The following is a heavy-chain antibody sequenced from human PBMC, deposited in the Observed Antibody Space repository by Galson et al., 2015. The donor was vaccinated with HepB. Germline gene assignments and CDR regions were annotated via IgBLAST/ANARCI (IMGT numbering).Heavy chain of an antibody. V-gene: IGHV3-30*04. J-gene: IGHJ4*02. CDR3: AREQLATFVCDY. Sequence: SLRLSCAASGFTFSSHAMHWVRQAPGKGLEWVAVISNDGRDKFYADSVKGRFTIARDNAKNTLYLQMISLRAEDTAVYYCAREQLATFVCDYWGQGTLVTVSS. CDR1: GFTFSSHA. D-gene: IGHD6-13*01. CDR2: ISNDGRDK.